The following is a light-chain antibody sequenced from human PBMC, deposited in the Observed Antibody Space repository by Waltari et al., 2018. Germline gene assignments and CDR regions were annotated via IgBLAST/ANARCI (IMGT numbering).Light chain of an antibody. V-gene: IGLV4-69*01. J-gene: IGLJ3*02. CDR3: HTVAHGTRV. CDR1: SGHSSNV. CDR2: VNSDGSH. Sequence: QLVLTQSPSASASLGASVKLTCTLSSGHSSNVIAWLQHQPENGPRYLMKVNSDGSHGKGDAMPERFSCSSSGAERYRPTPSRQSEDEAEHYCHTVAHGTRVFGGRTKLTVL.